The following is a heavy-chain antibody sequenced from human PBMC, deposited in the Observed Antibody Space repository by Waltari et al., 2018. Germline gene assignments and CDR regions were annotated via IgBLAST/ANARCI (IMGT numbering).Heavy chain of an antibody. CDR3: ARAGSTGRPYYYYYMDV. D-gene: IGHD4-4*01. CDR2: IITIFGTA. Sequence: QVQLVQSGAEVKKPGSSVKVSCKAYGGTFSSYAISWVRQAPGQGLEWMGGIITIFGTANYAQKFQGRVTITADESTSTAYMELSSLRSEDTAVYYCARAGSTGRPYYYYYMDVWGKGTTVTVSS. V-gene: IGHV1-69*12. J-gene: IGHJ6*03. CDR1: GGTFSSYA.